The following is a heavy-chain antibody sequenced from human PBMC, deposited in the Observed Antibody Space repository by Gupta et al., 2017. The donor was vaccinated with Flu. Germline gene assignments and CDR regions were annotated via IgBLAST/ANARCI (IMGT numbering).Heavy chain of an antibody. D-gene: IGHD2-15*01. CDR2: ISSSGSTV. CDR1: GFTFSTYE. J-gene: IGHJ4*02. Sequence: EVQLVESGGGLVQPGGSLRLSCAASGFTFSTYEMNWVRQAPGKGLEWVSYISSSGSTVYYAESVKGRFTISRDNAKNSLYLQMNSLRAEDTAVYYCASDKGGYCRGGRCHSWGQGTLVTVSS. V-gene: IGHV3-48*03. CDR3: ASDKGGYCRGGRCHS.